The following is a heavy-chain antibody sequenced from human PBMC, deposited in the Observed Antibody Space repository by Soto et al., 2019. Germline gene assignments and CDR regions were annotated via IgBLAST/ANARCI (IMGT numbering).Heavy chain of an antibody. CDR1: GFTVSSNY. D-gene: IGHD2-15*01. J-gene: IGHJ4*02. V-gene: IGHV3-66*03. CDR3: AKDMYCSGGSCYWGDPPPAEFDY. CDR2: ISGSGENT. Sequence: GGALRVSCAASGFTVSSNYMSWVRQAPGKGLDWVSVISGSGENTYYADSVKGRFTISRDNSKNTLYLQMNSLRAEDTAVYYCAKDMYCSGGSCYWGDPPPAEFDYWGQGTLVTVSS.